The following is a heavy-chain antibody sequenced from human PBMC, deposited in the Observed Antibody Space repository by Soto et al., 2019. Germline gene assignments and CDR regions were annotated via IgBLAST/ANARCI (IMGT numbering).Heavy chain of an antibody. CDR2: INPSGGST. CDR3: ARDYPPGPGGMDV. J-gene: IGHJ6*02. V-gene: IGHV1-46*01. Sequence: ASVKVSCKASGYTSTSYYMHWVRQAPGQGLEWMGIINPSGGSTSYAQKFQGRVTMTRDTSTSTVYMELSSLRSEDTAVYYCARDYPPGPGGMDVWGQGTTVTV. CDR1: GYTSTSYY. D-gene: IGHD3-10*01.